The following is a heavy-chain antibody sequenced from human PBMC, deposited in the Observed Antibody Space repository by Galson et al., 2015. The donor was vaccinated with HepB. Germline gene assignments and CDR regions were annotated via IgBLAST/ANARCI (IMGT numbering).Heavy chain of an antibody. CDR3: ARGTDSFDFWTGLGRGYYFDY. Sequence: SVTVSCKASGYTSKDYNLNWVRRAPGQGLEWMGWVSGHNDDTNYAQRFHDRVTMTTDTLTATAFLELRSLTYADTAVYYCARGTDSFDFWTGLGRGYYFDYWGQGSLVTVSS. V-gene: IGHV1-18*04. CDR1: GYTSKDYN. CDR2: VSGHNDDT. D-gene: IGHD3/OR15-3a*01. J-gene: IGHJ4*02.